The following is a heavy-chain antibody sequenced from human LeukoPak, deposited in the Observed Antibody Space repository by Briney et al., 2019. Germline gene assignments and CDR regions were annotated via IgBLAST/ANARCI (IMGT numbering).Heavy chain of an antibody. V-gene: IGHV3-74*01. CDR1: GIIFRNYW. CDR2: INRDGSST. Sequence: GGSLRLSCAASGIIFRNYWMHWVRHAPGRGLVWVSRINRDGSSTSYADSVKGRFTISRDNAKNTLYLQMNSLSAEDTAVYYCARGGGYSYGSFDYWGQGTLVTVSS. CDR3: ARGGGYSYGSFDY. J-gene: IGHJ4*02. D-gene: IGHD5-18*01.